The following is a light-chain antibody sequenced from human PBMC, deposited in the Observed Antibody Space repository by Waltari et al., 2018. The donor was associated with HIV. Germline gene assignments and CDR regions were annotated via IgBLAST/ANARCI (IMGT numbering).Light chain of an antibody. J-gene: IGLJ2*01. Sequence: QSVLTQPPSASGTPGQRVTISCSGSSSNIGGNFVFWYQQFPGTAPKLLIYRNNQRPSGVPDRFSGSKSGTSASLAISGLRSEDEADDYCTTWDDSLSGPVFGGGTKLTVL. CDR3: TTWDDSLSGPV. V-gene: IGLV1-47*01. CDR2: RNN. CDR1: SSNIGGNF.